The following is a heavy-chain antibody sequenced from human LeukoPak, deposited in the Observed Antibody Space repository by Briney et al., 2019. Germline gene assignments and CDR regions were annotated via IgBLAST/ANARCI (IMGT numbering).Heavy chain of an antibody. CDR3: AKWDHYDSSGYLFDY. V-gene: IGHV3-23*01. Sequence: SCTASGYTFTSYGISWVRQAPGKGLEWVSAISGSGGSTYYADSVEGRFTISRDNSKNTLYLQMNSLRAEDTAVYYCAKWDHYDSSGYLFDYWGQGTLVTVSS. CDR2: ISGSGGST. D-gene: IGHD3-22*01. CDR1: GYTFTSYG. J-gene: IGHJ4*02.